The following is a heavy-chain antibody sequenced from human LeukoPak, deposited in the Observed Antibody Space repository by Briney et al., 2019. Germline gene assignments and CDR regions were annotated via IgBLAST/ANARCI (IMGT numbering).Heavy chain of an antibody. D-gene: IGHD6-19*01. V-gene: IGHV3-11*03. CDR3: ARLGPVTGTGDH. Sequence: GGSLRLSCAASGFTFSDYHMSWIRQAPGKGLEWVSYISSSSSYTTYADSVKGRFTISRDNAKNSLDLQMNSLRAEDTAMYYCARLGPVTGTGDHWGQGTLVTVSS. CDR2: ISSSSSYT. J-gene: IGHJ4*02. CDR1: GFTFSDYH.